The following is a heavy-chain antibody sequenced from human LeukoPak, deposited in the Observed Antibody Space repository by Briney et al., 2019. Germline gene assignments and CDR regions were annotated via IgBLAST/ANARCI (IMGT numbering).Heavy chain of an antibody. J-gene: IGHJ5*02. CDR3: VRHTGWFDP. V-gene: IGHV5-51*01. D-gene: IGHD2-8*02. CDR1: GYSFSRYW. Sequence: GESLKISCKGSGYSFSRYWIGWVRQMPGKGLEWMGIIYPGDSDTAYSPAFQGQVTISADKSISTAYLQWARLKASDTAMHYCVRHTGWFDPWGQGTLVTVSS. CDR2: IYPGDSDT.